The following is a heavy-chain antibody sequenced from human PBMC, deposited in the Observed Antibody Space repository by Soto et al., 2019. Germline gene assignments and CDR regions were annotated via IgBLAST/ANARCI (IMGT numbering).Heavy chain of an antibody. Sequence: QVQLVESGGGVVQPGRSLRLSCAASGFTFSSYAMHWVRQAPGKGLEWVAVISYDGSNKYYADSVKGRFTISRDNSKNTLYLQTNSLRAEDTAVYYCARDRTGFDYWGQGTLVTVSS. CDR1: GFTFSSYA. CDR2: ISYDGSNK. CDR3: ARDRTGFDY. V-gene: IGHV3-30-3*01. J-gene: IGHJ4*02.